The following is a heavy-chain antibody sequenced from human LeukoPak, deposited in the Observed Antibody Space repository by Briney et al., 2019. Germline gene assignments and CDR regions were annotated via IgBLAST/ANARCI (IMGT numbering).Heavy chain of an antibody. J-gene: IGHJ4*02. CDR2: IKQDGSEK. CDR3: AREGDFWSGYYTRYYFDY. V-gene: IGHV3-7*01. Sequence: GGSLRLSCAASGFTFSSYWMSWVRQAPGKGLEWVANIKQDGSEKYYVDSVKGRFTISRDNAKNSLYLQMNSLRAEDTAVHYCAREGDFWSGYYTRYYFDYWGQGTLVTVSS. D-gene: IGHD3-3*01. CDR1: GFTFSSYW.